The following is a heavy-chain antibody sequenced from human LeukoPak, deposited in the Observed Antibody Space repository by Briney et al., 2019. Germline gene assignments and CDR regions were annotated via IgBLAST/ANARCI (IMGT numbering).Heavy chain of an antibody. D-gene: IGHD3-22*01. V-gene: IGHV3-21*05. CDR2: ISSSSSYT. Sequence: GGSLRLSCAASGFTFSSYAMSGVRQAPGKGLEWVSYISSSSSYTNYADSVKGRFTISRDNAKNSLYLQMNSLRAEDTAVYYCARDSYYYDSSGYIYWGQGTLVTVSS. CDR1: GFTFSSYA. CDR3: ARDSYYYDSSGYIY. J-gene: IGHJ4*02.